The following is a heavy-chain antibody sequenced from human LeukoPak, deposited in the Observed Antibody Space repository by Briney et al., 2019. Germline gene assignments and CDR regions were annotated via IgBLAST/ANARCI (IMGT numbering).Heavy chain of an antibody. CDR3: SRPEIPEGVLWYYYMDV. V-gene: IGHV3-48*01. CDR1: GFTFSSYS. Sequence: GGSLRLSCATSGFTFSSYSFSWVRQAPGKGLEWVSYISGSGRTIYYADSVRGRFTISRDDAKNSLYLQMNSLRAEDTAVYYCSRPEIPEGVLWYYYMDVWGKGTTVTVSS. J-gene: IGHJ6*03. CDR2: ISGSGRTI. D-gene: IGHD3-10*01.